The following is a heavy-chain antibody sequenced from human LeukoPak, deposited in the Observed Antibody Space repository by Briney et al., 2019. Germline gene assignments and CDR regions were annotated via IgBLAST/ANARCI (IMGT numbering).Heavy chain of an antibody. CDR1: GFTFRIYA. V-gene: IGHV3-30-3*01. J-gene: IGHJ4*02. D-gene: IGHD3-22*01. CDR2: ISYDGSNK. CDR3: ARGQYYYDTSGYYADY. Sequence: GGSLRLSCAGSGFTFRIYAMHWVRQAPRKGLEWVAVISYDGSNKYYADSVKGRFTISRDNSKNTLYLQMNSLRAEDTAVYYCARGQYYYDTSGYYADYWGQGTLVTVSS.